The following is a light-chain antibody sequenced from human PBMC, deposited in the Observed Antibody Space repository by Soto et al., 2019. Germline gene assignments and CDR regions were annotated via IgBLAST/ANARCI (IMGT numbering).Light chain of an antibody. CDR2: GNS. CDR3: QSYDSSLSAYV. CDR1: SSNIGAGFD. Sequence: QSVLTQPPSVSGAPGQRVTISCTGNSSNIGAGFDVHWYQQLPGTAPKFVIYGNSNRPSGVPDRFSGSKSGTSASLAITGLQAEDEAHYYCQSYDSSLSAYVFGAGTKLTVL. V-gene: IGLV1-40*01. J-gene: IGLJ1*01.